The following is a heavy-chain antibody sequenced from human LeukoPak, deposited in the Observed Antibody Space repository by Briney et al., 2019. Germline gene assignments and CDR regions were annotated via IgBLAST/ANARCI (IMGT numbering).Heavy chain of an antibody. J-gene: IGHJ4*02. CDR1: GFTSANYA. CDR3: AKERGISYTYEFDY. D-gene: IGHD3-16*01. Sequence: GGSLRLSCAASGFTSANYAMTWVRQAPGKGLDWVSLISGSGSNTYYTDSVQGRFTISRDNSRNTLYLQMSSLRAEDTAIYYCAKERGISYTYEFDYWGQGALVTVSS. CDR2: ISGSGSNT. V-gene: IGHV3-23*01.